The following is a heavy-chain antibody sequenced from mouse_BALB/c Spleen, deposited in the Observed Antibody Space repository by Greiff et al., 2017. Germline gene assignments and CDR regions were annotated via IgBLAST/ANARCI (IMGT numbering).Heavy chain of an antibody. CDR2: IDPANGNT. D-gene: IGHD1-1*01. J-gene: IGHJ2*01. V-gene: IGHV14-1*02. Sequence: VQLQQSGAELVRPGALVKLSCKASGFNIKDYYMHWVKQRPEQGLEWIGRIDPANGNTKYDPKFQGKATITADTSSNTAYLQLSSLTSEDTAVYYCARDYGSSFDYWGQGTTLTVSS. CDR3: ARDYGSSFDY. CDR1: GFNIKDYY.